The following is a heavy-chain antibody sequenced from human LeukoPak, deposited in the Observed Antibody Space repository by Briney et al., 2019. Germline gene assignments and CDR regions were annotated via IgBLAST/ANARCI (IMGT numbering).Heavy chain of an antibody. V-gene: IGHV3-23*01. CDR3: ARVSDISVAAYFDY. Sequence: GGSLRLSCAASGLTFSSHGMSWVRQAPGKGLEWVSTISGSGDYTYYADSVKGRFTISRDNAKNSLYLQMNSLRAEDTALYYCARVSDISVAAYFDYWGQGTLVTVSS. CDR1: GLTFSSHG. J-gene: IGHJ4*02. CDR2: ISGSGDYT. D-gene: IGHD6-19*01.